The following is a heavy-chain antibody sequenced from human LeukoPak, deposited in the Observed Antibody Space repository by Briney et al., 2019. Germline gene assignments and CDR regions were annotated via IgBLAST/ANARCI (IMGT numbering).Heavy chain of an antibody. D-gene: IGHD1-26*01. CDR2: ISYDGSNK. CDR1: GFTFSSYA. Sequence: GGSLRLSCAASGFTFSSYAMHRVRQAPGKGLEWVAVISYDGSNKYYADSVKGRFTISRDNSKNTLYLQMNSLRAEDTAVYYCARGPESGSYYKYDYWGQGTLVTVSS. V-gene: IGHV3-30-3*01. CDR3: ARGPESGSYYKYDY. J-gene: IGHJ4*02.